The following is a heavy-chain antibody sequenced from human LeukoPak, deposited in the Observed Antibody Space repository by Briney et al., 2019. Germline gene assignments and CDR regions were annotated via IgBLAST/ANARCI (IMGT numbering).Heavy chain of an antibody. CDR1: GYSFTNYW. CDR3: ARSNCDSGSCLFDY. Sequence: GESLKISCKGSGYSFTNYWIAWVRQMPGKGLEWMGIIYPGDSDTRYSPSFQGQVTISADKSISTAYLQWGSLKASDSAMYYCARSNCDSGSCLFDYWGQGTLLTVSS. J-gene: IGHJ4*02. CDR2: IYPGDSDT. D-gene: IGHD2-15*01. V-gene: IGHV5-51*01.